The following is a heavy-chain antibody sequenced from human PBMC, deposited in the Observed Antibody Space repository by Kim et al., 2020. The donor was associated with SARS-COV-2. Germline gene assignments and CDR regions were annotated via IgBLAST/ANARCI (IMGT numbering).Heavy chain of an antibody. CDR3: ARHGGYVYARGGFDP. J-gene: IGHJ5*02. CDR2: IYYSGST. CDR1: GGSISSSSYY. D-gene: IGHD3-16*01. Sequence: SETLSLTCTVSGGSISSSSYYWGWIRQPPGKGLEWIGSIYYSGSTYYNTSLKSRVTITVDTTKNQFSLKLSSVTAAATAVNYCARHGGYVYARGGFDPWG. V-gene: IGHV4-39*01.